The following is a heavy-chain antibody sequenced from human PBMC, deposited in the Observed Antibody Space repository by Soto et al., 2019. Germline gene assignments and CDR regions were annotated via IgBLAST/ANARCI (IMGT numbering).Heavy chain of an antibody. D-gene: IGHD4-17*01. CDR1: GGSINNYY. CDR2: IFYSGSP. J-gene: IGHJ4*02. Sequence: SETLCLTWTVSGGSINNYYGSWIRQPPGKRPEWIGYIFYSGSPTYNPSLKSRVTMSVDTSKNQFPLNLRSVTAADTAVYYCARGSDYGRYWGQGTLVTVSS. V-gene: IGHV4-59*01. CDR3: ARGSDYGRY.